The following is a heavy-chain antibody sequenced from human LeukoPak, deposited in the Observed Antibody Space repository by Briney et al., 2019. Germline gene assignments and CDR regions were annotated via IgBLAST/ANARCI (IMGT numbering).Heavy chain of an antibody. CDR1: GGSFSSYY. CDR3: ARHLWFGELSFDY. D-gene: IGHD3-10*01. Sequence: SSETLSLTCAVYGGSFSSYYWSWIRQPPGKGLEWIGEINHSGSTNYNPSLKSRVTISVDTSKNQFSLKLSSVTAADTAVYYCARHLWFGELSFDYWGQGTLVTVSS. J-gene: IGHJ4*02. V-gene: IGHV4-34*01. CDR2: INHSGST.